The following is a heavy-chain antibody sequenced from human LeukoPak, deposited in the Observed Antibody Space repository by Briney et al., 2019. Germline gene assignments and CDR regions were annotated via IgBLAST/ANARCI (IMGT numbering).Heavy chain of an antibody. CDR2: ISYDGSNK. Sequence: GGSLRLSCAASGFTFSSYGMHWVRQAPGKGLEWVAVISYDGSNKYYADSVKGRFTISRDNSKNTLYLQMNSLRAEDTAVYYCARDASSGWFYYYYYGMDVWGQGTTVTVSS. V-gene: IGHV3-30*19. CDR3: ARDASSGWFYYYYYGMDV. J-gene: IGHJ6*02. D-gene: IGHD6-19*01. CDR1: GFTFSSYG.